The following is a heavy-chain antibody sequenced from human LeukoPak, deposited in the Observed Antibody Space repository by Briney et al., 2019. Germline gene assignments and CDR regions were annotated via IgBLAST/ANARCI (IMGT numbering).Heavy chain of an antibody. D-gene: IGHD3-22*01. Sequence: ASVKVSCKASGYTFTGYYMHWVRQAPGQGLEWMGWINPNSGGTNYAQKFQGRVTMTRDTSISTAYMELSRLRSDDTAVYYCARDIYYYDSSGQLGYWGQGTLVAVSS. J-gene: IGHJ4*02. CDR3: ARDIYYYDSSGQLGY. CDR1: GYTFTGYY. V-gene: IGHV1-2*02. CDR2: INPNSGGT.